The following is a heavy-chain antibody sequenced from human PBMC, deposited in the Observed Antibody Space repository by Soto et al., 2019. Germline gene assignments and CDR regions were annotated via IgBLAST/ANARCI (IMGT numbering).Heavy chain of an antibody. Sequence: QVHLVQSGAEVKKPGASVKVSCKGSGYDFTTYGITWVRQAPGQGLEWMAWISAHNGNTDYAQKLQGRVTVTRDTSTSTAYMELRGVRSDDTAMYYCARGRYGDYWGQGALVTVSS. CDR2: ISAHNGNT. CDR3: ARGRYGDY. V-gene: IGHV1-18*01. CDR1: GYDFTTYG. D-gene: IGHD1-26*01. J-gene: IGHJ4*02.